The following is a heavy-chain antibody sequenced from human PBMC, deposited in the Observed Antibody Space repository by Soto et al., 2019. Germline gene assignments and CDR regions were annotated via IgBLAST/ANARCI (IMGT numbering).Heavy chain of an antibody. CDR1: GGSISSGGYY. CDR2: IYYSGST. Sequence: LSLTCTVSGGSISSGGYYWSWIRQHPGKGLEWIGYIYYSGSTYYNPSLKSRVTISVDTSKNQFSLKLSSVTAADTAVYYCAREAGGSSGPNWFDPWGQGTLVTVSS. D-gene: IGHD6-6*01. V-gene: IGHV4-31*03. J-gene: IGHJ5*02. CDR3: AREAGGSSGPNWFDP.